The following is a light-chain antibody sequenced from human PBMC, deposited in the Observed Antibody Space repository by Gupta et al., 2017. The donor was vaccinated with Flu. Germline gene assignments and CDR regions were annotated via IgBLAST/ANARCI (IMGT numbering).Light chain of an antibody. CDR1: SSDVGGYNY. CDR3: SSYTSSSTRV. V-gene: IGLV2-14*01. Sequence: QSALPQPASVSGSPGQSLTISCPGTSSDVGGYNYVSWYQQHPGKAPKLMIYEVSNRPSGVSNRFSGSKSGNTASLTISGLQAEDEADYYCSSYTSSSTRVFGTGTKVTVL. J-gene: IGLJ1*01. CDR2: EVS.